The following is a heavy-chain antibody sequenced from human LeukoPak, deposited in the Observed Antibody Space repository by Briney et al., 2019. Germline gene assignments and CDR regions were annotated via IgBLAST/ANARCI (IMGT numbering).Heavy chain of an antibody. V-gene: IGHV4-34*01. CDR2: INHSGST. Sequence: SETLSLTCAVYGGSFSDYYWSWIRQPPGKGLEWIGEINHSGSTNYNPSLKSRVTISVDTSKDQFSLKLSSVTAADTAVYYCARASVTWIQLTDAFDIWGQGTMVTVSS. D-gene: IGHD5-18*01. CDR3: ARASVTWIQLTDAFDI. J-gene: IGHJ3*02. CDR1: GGSFSDYY.